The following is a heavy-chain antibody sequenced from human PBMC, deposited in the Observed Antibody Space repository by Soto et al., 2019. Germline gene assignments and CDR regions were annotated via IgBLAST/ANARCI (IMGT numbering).Heavy chain of an antibody. CDR1: GFDFSDHG. Sequence: GGSLRLSCAASGFDFSDHGMHWVRQAPGEGLEWVTVISYDGTAKYYKESVKGRFTTSRDNSKKTLYLQIDSLRVEDTDVYYCAKDEGRFLRNYFNYGIDVWGLGTTVTVSS. CDR3: AKDEGRFLRNYFNYGIDV. V-gene: IGHV3-33*03. J-gene: IGHJ6*02. D-gene: IGHD3-3*01. CDR2: ISYDGTAK.